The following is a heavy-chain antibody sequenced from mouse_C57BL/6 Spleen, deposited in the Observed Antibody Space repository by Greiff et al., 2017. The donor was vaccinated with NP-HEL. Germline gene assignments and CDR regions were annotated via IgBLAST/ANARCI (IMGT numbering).Heavy chain of an antibody. Sequence: EVKVVESGGDLVKPGGSLKLSCAASGFTFSSYGMSWVRQTPDKRLEWVATISSGGSYTYYPDSVKGRFTISRDNAKNTLYLQMSSLKSEDTAMYYCARHEDDYDYYAMDYWGQGTSVTVSS. J-gene: IGHJ4*01. V-gene: IGHV5-6*01. D-gene: IGHD2-4*01. CDR1: GFTFSSYG. CDR2: ISSGGSYT. CDR3: ARHEDDYDYYAMDY.